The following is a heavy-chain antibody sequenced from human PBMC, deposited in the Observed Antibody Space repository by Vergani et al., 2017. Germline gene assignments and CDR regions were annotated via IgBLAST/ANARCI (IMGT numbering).Heavy chain of an antibody. V-gene: IGHV4-31*11. Sequence: QVQLQESGPGLVKPSQTLSLTCAVSGGSISSGGYYWSWIRQHPGKGLEWIGYIYYSGSTYYNPSLKSRVTISVDTSKNQFSLRLSSVTAADTALYYCAGDSSSWQRADYWGQGTLVTVSS. CDR3: AGDSSSWQRADY. CDR1: GGSISSGGYY. J-gene: IGHJ4*02. D-gene: IGHD6-13*01. CDR2: IYYSGST.